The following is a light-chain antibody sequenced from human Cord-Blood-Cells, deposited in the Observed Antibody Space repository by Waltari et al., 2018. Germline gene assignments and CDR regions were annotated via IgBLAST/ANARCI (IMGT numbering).Light chain of an antibody. J-gene: IGKJ1*01. CDR3: QQYNSYWT. Sequence: DIQMTQSPSTLSASVGARVPITCRASQSISSWLAWYQQKPGKAPKLLIYDASSLESGVPSRFSGSGSGTEFTLTISSLQPDDFATYYCQQYNSYWTFGQGTKVEIK. CDR2: DAS. CDR1: QSISSW. V-gene: IGKV1-5*01.